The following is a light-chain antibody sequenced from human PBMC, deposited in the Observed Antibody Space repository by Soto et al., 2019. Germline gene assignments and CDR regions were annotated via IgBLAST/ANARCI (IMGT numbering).Light chain of an antibody. CDR2: GAS. V-gene: IGKV3D-20*02. Sequence: EIVLTQSPGTLSLSPGERATLSCRASQSVSSSYLAWYQQKPGQAPRLLIYGASSRATGIPDRFSGSGSGTEFTLTITSLQSEDFAVYYCQHRHNWPLTFGGGTKVDIK. CDR1: QSVSSSY. J-gene: IGKJ4*01. CDR3: QHRHNWPLT.